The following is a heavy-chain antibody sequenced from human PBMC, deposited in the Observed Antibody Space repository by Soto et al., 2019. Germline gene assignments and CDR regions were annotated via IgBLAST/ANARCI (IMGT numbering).Heavy chain of an antibody. Sequence: ASVKFSCNASGYTFHNYGVSWGRQAPGQGLECMVRISAYNYNTHSAQNFEGRVTMTTXPXXNXXXMXLXXLRXAXTAIYYCARLTGGFRLLLEYWGQGTQVTVSS. CDR3: ARLTGGFRLLLEY. CDR2: ISAYNYNT. V-gene: IGHV1-18*01. D-gene: IGHD6-25*01. J-gene: IGHJ4*02. CDR1: GYTFHNYG.